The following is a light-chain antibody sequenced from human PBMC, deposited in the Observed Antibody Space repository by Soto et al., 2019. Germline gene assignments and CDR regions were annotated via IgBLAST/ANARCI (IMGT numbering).Light chain of an antibody. CDR2: EVA. J-gene: IGLJ1*01. Sequence: QSVLTQPASVSGSPGQSITISCTGTSSDVGGYNYVSWYQQHPGKAPKLMIIEVANRPSGISNRFSGSRCGNTASLTISDLQAEDEAEYYCNSYTGSNTFVFGTGTKLTVL. V-gene: IGLV2-14*03. CDR1: SSDVGGYNY. CDR3: NSYTGSNTFV.